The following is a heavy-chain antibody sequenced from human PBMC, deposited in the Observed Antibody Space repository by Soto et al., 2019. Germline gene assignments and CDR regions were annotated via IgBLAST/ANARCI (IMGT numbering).Heavy chain of an antibody. J-gene: IGHJ4*02. D-gene: IGHD2-2*01. CDR2: IYSGRST. CDR1: GFTVRSTY. V-gene: IGHV3-66*01. Sequence: WRPLRLXCAASGFTVRSTYMISVRLPPGKRLEWLSIIYSGRSTYYADSVKGRFIISRDNSKNTLYLQMNSLRAEDTAVYYCARGMCSSTSCYAGPLKYWGQGTLVTVSS. CDR3: ARGMCSSTSCYAGPLKY.